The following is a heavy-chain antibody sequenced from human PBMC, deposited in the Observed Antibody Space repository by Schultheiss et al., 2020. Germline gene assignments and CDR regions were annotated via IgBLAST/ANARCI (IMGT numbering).Heavy chain of an antibody. CDR1: GGSISSSNW. CDR3: ASIDYGDLEYFDY. D-gene: IGHD4-17*01. J-gene: IGHJ4*02. CDR2: IYHSGST. V-gene: IGHV4-4*02. Sequence: SETLSLTCAVSGGSISSSNWWSWVRQPPGKGLEWIGEIYHSGSTNYNPSLKSRVTISVDKSKNQFSLKLSSVTAADTAVYYCASIDYGDLEYFDYWGQGTLVTVSS.